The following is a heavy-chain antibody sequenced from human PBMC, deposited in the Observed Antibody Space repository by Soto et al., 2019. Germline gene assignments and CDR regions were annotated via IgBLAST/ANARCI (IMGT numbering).Heavy chain of an antibody. CDR3: ARVFTIFGVVRRYYYYYGMDV. CDR2: ISYDGSNK. CDR1: GFTFSSYA. Sequence: QSGGSLRLSCAASGFTFSSYAMHWVRQAPGKGLEWVAVISYDGSNKYYADSVKGRFTISRDNSKNTLYLQMNSLRAEDTAVYYCARVFTIFGVVRRYYYYYGMDVWGQGTTVTVSS. D-gene: IGHD3-3*01. V-gene: IGHV3-30-3*01. J-gene: IGHJ6*02.